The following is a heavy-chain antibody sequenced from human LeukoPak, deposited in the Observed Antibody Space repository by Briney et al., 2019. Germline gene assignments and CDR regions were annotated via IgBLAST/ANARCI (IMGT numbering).Heavy chain of an antibody. CDR2: INAGNGNT. CDR1: GYTFTSYA. Sequence: ASVKVSCKASGYTFTSYAMHWVRQAPGQRLEWMGWINAGNGNTKYSQKFQGRVTMTRDTSTSTVYMELSSLRSEDTAVYYCARDSVPRYCTNGVCYGDNWFDPWGQGTLVTVSS. V-gene: IGHV1-3*01. J-gene: IGHJ5*02. D-gene: IGHD2-8*01. CDR3: ARDSVPRYCTNGVCYGDNWFDP.